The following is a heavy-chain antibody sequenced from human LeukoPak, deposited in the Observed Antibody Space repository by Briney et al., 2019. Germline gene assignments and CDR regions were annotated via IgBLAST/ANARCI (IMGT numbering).Heavy chain of an antibody. D-gene: IGHD3-22*01. J-gene: IGHJ3*02. CDR1: GFTFTSSA. CDR2: IVVGSGNT. Sequence: ASVKVSCKASGFTFTSSAMQWVRQARGQRLEWIGWIVVGSGNTNYAQKFQERVTITRDMSTSTAYMKLSSLRSEDTAVYYCAADRYYDSSGYCAFDIWGQGTMVTVSS. CDR3: AADRYYDSSGYCAFDI. V-gene: IGHV1-58*02.